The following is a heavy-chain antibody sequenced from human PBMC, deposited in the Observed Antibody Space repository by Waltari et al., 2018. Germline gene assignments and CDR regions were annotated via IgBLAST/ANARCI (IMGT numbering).Heavy chain of an antibody. V-gene: IGHV4-39*01. Sequence: QLQLQESGPGLVKPSETLSLTCSVSGDSVTSGSYYWGWIRQPPRKGLEWIGILYYRGSSHSNPSLKGRVTISVDTSKNQFSLKLSSVAAADTAVYYCARAFGSGSYAWFDSWGQGTLVTVSS. CDR3: ARAFGSGSYAWFDS. J-gene: IGHJ5*01. CDR1: GDSVTSGSYY. D-gene: IGHD3-10*01. CDR2: LYYRGSS.